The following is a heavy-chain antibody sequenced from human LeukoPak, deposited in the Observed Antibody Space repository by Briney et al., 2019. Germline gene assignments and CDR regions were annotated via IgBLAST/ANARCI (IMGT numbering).Heavy chain of an antibody. CDR1: GFTFSDND. CDR2: ISSSGSSI. CDR3: TRGLAPTAWGGLYY. D-gene: IGHD3-16*01. V-gene: IGHV3-11*04. J-gene: IGHJ4*02. Sequence: SGGSLRLSCAASGFTFSDNDMSWIRQAPGKGLEWVSYISSSGSSIYYADSVKGRFTISRDNTKNSVYLQMNSLRAEDTAIYYCTRGLAPTAWGGLYYWGQGTLVTVSS.